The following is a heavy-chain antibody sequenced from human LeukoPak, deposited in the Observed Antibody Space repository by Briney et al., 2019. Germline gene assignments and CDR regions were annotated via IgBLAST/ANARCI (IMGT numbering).Heavy chain of an antibody. Sequence: GGSLRLSCAASGFTFSSYDMHWVRQATGKGLEWVSAIGTAGDTYYPGSVKGRFTISRENAKNSLYLQMNSPRAGDTAVYYCARELTSGCFDPWGQGTLVTVSS. J-gene: IGHJ5*02. CDR1: GFTFSSYD. V-gene: IGHV3-13*01. CDR2: IGTAGDT. CDR3: ARELTSGCFDP. D-gene: IGHD3-10*01.